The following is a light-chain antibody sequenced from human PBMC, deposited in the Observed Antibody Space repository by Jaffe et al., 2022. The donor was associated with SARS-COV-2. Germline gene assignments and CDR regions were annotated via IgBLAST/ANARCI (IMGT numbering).Light chain of an antibody. CDR3: QTYDSGLRAWV. J-gene: IGLJ3*02. CDR2: GNS. CDR1: RSNIGAHFD. V-gene: IGLV1-40*01. Sequence: QSVLTQPPSVSGAPGQRVTISCTGSRSNIGAHFDVHWYQHLPGTAPKVLIYGNSNRPSGVPDRFSGSKSGTSASLAISGLQAEDEADYYCQTYDSGLRAWVFGGGTKLTVL.